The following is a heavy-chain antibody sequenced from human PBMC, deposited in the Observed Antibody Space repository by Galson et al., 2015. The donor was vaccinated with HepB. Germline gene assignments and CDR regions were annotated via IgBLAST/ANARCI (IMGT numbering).Heavy chain of an antibody. J-gene: IGHJ3*02. V-gene: IGHV3-21*01. CDR1: QFTFSSYD. CDR2: ISSSGTYI. CDR3: ARGGTGEDAFDI. Sequence: SLRLSCAASQFTFSSYDMNWVRQAPGKGLEWVSSISSSGTYIFHADSVKGRFTISRDNAKNSLYLQMNSLRAEDTAVYYCARGGTGEDAFDIWGQGTVVTVSS. D-gene: IGHD1-14*01.